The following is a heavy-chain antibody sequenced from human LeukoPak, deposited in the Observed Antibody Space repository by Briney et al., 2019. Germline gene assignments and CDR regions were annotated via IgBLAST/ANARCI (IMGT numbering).Heavy chain of an antibody. D-gene: IGHD6-19*01. CDR1: GFTFSSYA. CDR3: AKVGVAGGYHWCVP. CDR2: ITGSGGYT. V-gene: IGHV3-23*01. Sequence: PGGSLRLSCAASGFTFSSYAMSWVRQAPGKGLEWVSAITGSGGYTYNADSVKGRFTISRDNSKNTLYLQMNSLRAEDTAVYYCAKVGVAGGYHWCVPWGQGNLVTVSS. J-gene: IGHJ5*02.